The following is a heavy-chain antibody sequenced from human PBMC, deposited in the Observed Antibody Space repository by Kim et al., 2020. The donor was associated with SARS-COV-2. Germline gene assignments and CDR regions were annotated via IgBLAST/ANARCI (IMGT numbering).Heavy chain of an antibody. J-gene: IGHJ4*02. Sequence: SETLSLTCSIAGGSLRSYYWSWIRQFPGKGLEWIGYVDYSGRTNYNPSLKSRVNISVDTSTNQFSLKLFSVTATDTAIYYCDGDEMATWDYYGSGRYWGSWGQGTLVNVSS. D-gene: IGHD3-10*01. CDR2: VDYSGRT. CDR3: DGDEMATWDYYGSGRYWGS. CDR1: GGSLRSYY. V-gene: IGHV4-59*01.